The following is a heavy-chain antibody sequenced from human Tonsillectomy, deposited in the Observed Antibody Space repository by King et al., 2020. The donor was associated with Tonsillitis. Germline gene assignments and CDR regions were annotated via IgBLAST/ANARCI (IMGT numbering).Heavy chain of an antibody. Sequence: VQLVESGAEVKKPGASVKVSCKASGYTFTGYYMHWVRQAPGQGFEWMGWINPNSGGTNHAQKFQGRVTMTRDTSISTAYMELSRLGSDDTAVYYCARGGSSSSLNYYYGMDVWGQGTTVTVSS. CDR2: INPNSGGT. CDR1: GYTFTGYY. V-gene: IGHV1-2*02. J-gene: IGHJ6*02. CDR3: ARGGSSSSLNYYYGMDV. D-gene: IGHD6-13*01.